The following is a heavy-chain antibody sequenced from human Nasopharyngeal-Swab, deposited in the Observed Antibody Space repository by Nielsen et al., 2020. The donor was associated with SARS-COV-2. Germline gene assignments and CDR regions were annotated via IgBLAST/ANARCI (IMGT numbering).Heavy chain of an antibody. Sequence: VGSLRLSCAASGFTFRSHDMTWVRQAPGKGLEWVSTISGSGGSTNYADSVKGRFTISRDNSENTLYLQMNSLRAEDTAVYYCAKGGYTTWFDPWGQGTLVTVSS. CDR2: ISGSGGST. D-gene: IGHD2-15*01. J-gene: IGHJ5*02. CDR3: AKGGYTTWFDP. V-gene: IGHV3-23*01. CDR1: GFTFRSHD.